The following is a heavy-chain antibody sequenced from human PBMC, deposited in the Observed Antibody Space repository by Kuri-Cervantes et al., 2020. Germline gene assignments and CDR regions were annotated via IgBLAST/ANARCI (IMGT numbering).Heavy chain of an antibody. D-gene: IGHD4-11*01. J-gene: IGHJ6*03. CDR1: GGSISSYY. V-gene: IGHV4-59*01. Sequence: SETLSLTCTVSGGSISSYYWSWIRQPPGKGLEWIGYIYYSGSTNYNPSLKSRVTISVDTSKNQFSLKLSSVTAADTAVYYCAREFFSNYDPATPAYYYYMDVWGKGTTVTVSS. CDR2: IYYSGST. CDR3: AREFFSNYDPATPAYYYYMDV.